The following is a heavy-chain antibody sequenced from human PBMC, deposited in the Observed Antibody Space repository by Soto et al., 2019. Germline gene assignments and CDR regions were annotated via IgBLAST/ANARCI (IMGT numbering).Heavy chain of an antibody. Sequence: PSETLSLTCTVSGGSISGNYWSWIRQPPGKGLEWIGYIYYSGSTNYNPSLKSRVTISVDTSKNQFSLKLSSVTAADTAVYYCARVGDSSGPVALGYWGQGTLVTVSS. CDR2: IYYSGST. CDR1: GGSISGNY. V-gene: IGHV4-59*01. J-gene: IGHJ4*02. D-gene: IGHD6-19*01. CDR3: ARVGDSSGPVALGY.